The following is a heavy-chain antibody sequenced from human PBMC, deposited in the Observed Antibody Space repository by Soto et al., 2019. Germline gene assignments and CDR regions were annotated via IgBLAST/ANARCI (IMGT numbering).Heavy chain of an antibody. CDR3: ARDGSGYDYYYYYMDV. Sequence: EVQLVESGGGLVQPGGSLRLSCAASGFTFSSYSMNWVRQAPGKGLEWVSYISSSSSTIYYADSVKGRFTISRDNAKNSLYLQMNSLRAEDTAVYYCARDGSGYDYYYYYMDVWGKGTTVTVSS. CDR2: ISSSSSTI. J-gene: IGHJ6*03. D-gene: IGHD5-12*01. V-gene: IGHV3-48*01. CDR1: GFTFSSYS.